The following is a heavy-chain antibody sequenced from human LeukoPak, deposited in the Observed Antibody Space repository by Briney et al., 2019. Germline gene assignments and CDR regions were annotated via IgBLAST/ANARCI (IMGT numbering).Heavy chain of an antibody. CDR3: ARVAYGSGSYYPDYYMDV. Sequence: PGGSLRLSCAASGFTFNSYSMNWVRQAPGKGLEWVSFISSSSSYIYYADSVKGRFTISRDNAKNSLYLQMNSLRAEDTAVYYCARVAYGSGSYYPDYYMDVWGKGTTVTVSS. D-gene: IGHD3-10*01. CDR1: GFTFNSYS. CDR2: ISSSSSYI. J-gene: IGHJ6*03. V-gene: IGHV3-21*01.